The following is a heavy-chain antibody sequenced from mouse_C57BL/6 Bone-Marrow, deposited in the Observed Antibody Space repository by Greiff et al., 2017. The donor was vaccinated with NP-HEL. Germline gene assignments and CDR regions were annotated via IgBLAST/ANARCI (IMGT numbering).Heavy chain of an antibody. D-gene: IGHD2-4*01. CDR2: INPSTGGT. V-gene: IGHV1-42*01. Sequence: VHVKQSGPELVKPGASVKISCKASGYSFTGYYMNWVKQSPEKSLEWIGEINPSTGGTTYNQKFKAKATLTVDKSSSTAYMQLKSLTSEDSAVYYCARKRDYDGDWYFDVWGTGTTVTVSS. CDR3: ARKRDYDGDWYFDV. J-gene: IGHJ1*03. CDR1: GYSFTGYY.